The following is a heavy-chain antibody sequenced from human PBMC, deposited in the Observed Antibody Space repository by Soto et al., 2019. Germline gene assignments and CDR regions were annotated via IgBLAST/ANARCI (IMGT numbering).Heavy chain of an antibody. CDR1: GFTFSSYA. CDR2: ISGSGGST. Sequence: GGSLRLSCAASGFTFSSYAMSWVRQAPGKGLEWVSAISGSGGSTYYADSVKGRFTISRDNSKNTLYLQMNSLRAEDTAVYYCAKDRAYSSSWYGYLDYWGQGTLVTVSS. V-gene: IGHV3-23*01. CDR3: AKDRAYSSSWYGYLDY. J-gene: IGHJ4*02. D-gene: IGHD6-13*01.